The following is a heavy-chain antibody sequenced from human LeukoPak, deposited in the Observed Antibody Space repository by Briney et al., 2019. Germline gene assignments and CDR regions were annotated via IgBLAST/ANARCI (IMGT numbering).Heavy chain of an antibody. CDR1: SGSFSGYY. D-gene: IGHD3-10*01. J-gene: IGHJ5*01. Sequence: PWETLSLTCAVYSGSFSGYYWSWIRQSPGKGLEWIGEINHSGNTNYNPSLKSRITVSVDASKNQFSLKLRSVTGADTAMYYCARNRADGSGTYYEKNPLNFESWGQGTLVTVSS. V-gene: IGHV4-34*01. CDR3: ARNRADGSGTYYEKNPLNFES. CDR2: INHSGNT.